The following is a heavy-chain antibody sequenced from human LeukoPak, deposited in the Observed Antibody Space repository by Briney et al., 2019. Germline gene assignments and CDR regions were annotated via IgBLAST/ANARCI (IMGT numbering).Heavy chain of an antibody. D-gene: IGHD5-12*01. CDR1: GFTFSSYW. CDR3: ASVDDLDAFAM. CDR2: ISDDGINK. V-gene: IGHV3-30*03. Sequence: GGSLRLSCAASGFTFSSYWMHWVRQAPGKGLEWVAVISDDGINKYYADPVKGRFTISRDNSKNTLYLEMSSLRAEDTAVYYCASVDDLDAFAMWGQGTMVIVFS. J-gene: IGHJ3*02.